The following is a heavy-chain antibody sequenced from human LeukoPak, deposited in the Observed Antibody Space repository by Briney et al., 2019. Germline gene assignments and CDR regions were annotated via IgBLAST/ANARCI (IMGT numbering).Heavy chain of an antibody. J-gene: IGHJ4*02. V-gene: IGHV3-21*01. Sequence: GRSLRLSCAASGFTFSSYSMNWVRQAPGKGLEWVSSISSSSSYIYYADSVKGRFTISRDNVKNSLYLQMNRLRAEDTAVYYCARVTYCSSTSCYMAGPFGYWGQGTLVTVSS. CDR3: ARVTYCSSTSCYMAGPFGY. D-gene: IGHD2-2*02. CDR2: ISSSSSYI. CDR1: GFTFSSYS.